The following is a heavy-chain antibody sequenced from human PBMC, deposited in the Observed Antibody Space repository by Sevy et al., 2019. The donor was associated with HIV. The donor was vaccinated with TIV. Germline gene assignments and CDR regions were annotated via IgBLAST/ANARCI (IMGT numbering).Heavy chain of an antibody. Sequence: GGPLRLSCAASGFTFSSYAMSWVRQAPGKGLEWVSAISGSGGSTYYADSVKGRFTISRDNSKNTLYLQMNSLRAEDTAVYYYARDLGYSYGYCFDYWGQGTLVTVSS. CDR2: ISGSGGST. CDR1: GFTFSSYA. CDR3: ARDLGYSYGYCFDY. D-gene: IGHD5-18*01. V-gene: IGHV3-23*01. J-gene: IGHJ4*02.